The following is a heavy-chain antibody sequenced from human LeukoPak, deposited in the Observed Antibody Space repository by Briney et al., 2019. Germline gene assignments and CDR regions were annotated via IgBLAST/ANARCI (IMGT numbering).Heavy chain of an antibody. J-gene: IGHJ6*02. V-gene: IGHV1-2*02. D-gene: IGHD1-26*01. CDR1: GYTFTGYY. CDR3: ARDILDSGSYYDTPYYYYGMDV. CDR2: INPNSGGT. Sequence: ASVKVSCKASGYTFTGYYMHWVRQAPGQGLEWMGWINPNSGGTNYAQKFQGRVTMTRDTSISTAYMELSRLRSDDTAVYYCARDILDSGSYYDTPYYYYGMDVWGQGTTVTVSS.